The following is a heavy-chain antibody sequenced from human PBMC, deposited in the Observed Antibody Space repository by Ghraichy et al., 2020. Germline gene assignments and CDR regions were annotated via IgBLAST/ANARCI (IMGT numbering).Heavy chain of an antibody. V-gene: IGHV3-23*01. CDR2: ISGSGYNT. CDR1: GSPFSSFA. Sequence: GGSLRLSCAASGSPFSSFAMCWARQAPGKGLEWVSGISGSGYNTFYADSVKGRFTISSDTSKNTVYLQMNSLRVEDTAVYYCAKTRSGWYLWDYWGQGTLVSVSS. CDR3: AKTRSGWYLWDY. D-gene: IGHD6-19*01. J-gene: IGHJ4*02.